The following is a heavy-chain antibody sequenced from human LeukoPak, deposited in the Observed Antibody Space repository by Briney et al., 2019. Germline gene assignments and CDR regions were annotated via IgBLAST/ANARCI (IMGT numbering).Heavy chain of an antibody. CDR3: AREEGGATIGMLDY. CDR2: INPNSGGT. J-gene: IGHJ4*02. Sequence: ASVKVSCKASGYTFTGYYMHWVRQAPGQGLEWMGWINPNSGGTNYAQKFQGRVTMTRDMSTSTVYMELSSLRSEDTAVYYCAREEGGATIGMLDYWGQGTLVTVSS. V-gene: IGHV1-2*02. D-gene: IGHD5-24*01. CDR1: GYTFTGYY.